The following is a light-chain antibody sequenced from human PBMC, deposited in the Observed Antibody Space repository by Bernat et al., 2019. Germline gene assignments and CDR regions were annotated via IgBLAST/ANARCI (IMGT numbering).Light chain of an antibody. Sequence: QSALTQPRSVSGSPGQSVTISCTGTSSDVGGYNFVSWYQEHPGKAPKLLISDVSKRPSGVPDRFSGSKSGNTASLIISGLQAEDEAGYYCCSYAGSYTWVFGEGTKLTVL. J-gene: IGLJ2*01. CDR2: DVS. V-gene: IGLV2-11*01. CDR3: CSYAGSYTWV. CDR1: SSDVGGYNF.